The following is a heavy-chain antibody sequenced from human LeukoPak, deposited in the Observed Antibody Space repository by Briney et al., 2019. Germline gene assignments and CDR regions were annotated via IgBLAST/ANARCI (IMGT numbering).Heavy chain of an antibody. Sequence: GGSLTLSCAASGFTVSSDYMSWVRQAPGKGLEWVAVIYTDGSTRHAASVKVRFTISRDNSKDTLYLQMNSLRAEDTAVYYCAKSSPTVTSDFYWGQGTLVTVSS. V-gene: IGHV3-66*01. J-gene: IGHJ4*02. CDR1: GFTVSSDY. CDR3: AKSSPTVTSDFY. D-gene: IGHD1-7*01. CDR2: IYTDGST.